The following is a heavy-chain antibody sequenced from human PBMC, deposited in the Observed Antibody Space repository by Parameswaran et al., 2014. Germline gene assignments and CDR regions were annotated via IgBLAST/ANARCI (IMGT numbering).Heavy chain of an antibody. V-gene: IGHV4-39*07. CDR3: ARHPAWYYDSSGYPLGAFDI. CDR2: IYYSGST. J-gene: IGHJ3*02. Sequence: WIRQPPGKGVEWIGSIYYSGSTYYNPSLKSRVTISVDTSKNQFSLKLSSVTAADTAVYYCARHPAWYYDSSGYPLGAFDIWGQGTMVTVSS. D-gene: IGHD3-22*01.